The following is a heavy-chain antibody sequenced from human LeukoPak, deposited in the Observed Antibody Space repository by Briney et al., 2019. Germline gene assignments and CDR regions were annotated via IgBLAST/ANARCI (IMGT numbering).Heavy chain of an antibody. J-gene: IGHJ2*01. V-gene: IGHV3-7*01. D-gene: IGHD5-24*01. CDR1: GFTFSSVW. CDR3: LSEGGFVRWRQFVWYFNL. Sequence: PGGSLRLSCAVSGFTFSSVWMCWVRQAQGKGLELVANMQEDGSQKYFVDSARGGFSISRDKAKNSLYLQMKSLRREDTAVYYCLSEGGFVRWRQFVWYFNLWGRGTLVTVSS. CDR2: MQEDGSQK.